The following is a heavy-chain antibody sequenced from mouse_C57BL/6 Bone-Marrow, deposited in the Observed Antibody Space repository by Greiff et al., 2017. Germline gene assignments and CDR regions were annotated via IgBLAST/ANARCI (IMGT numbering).Heavy chain of an antibody. J-gene: IGHJ1*03. D-gene: IGHD1-1*01. Sequence: QVQLQQPGAELVKPGASVKLSCKASGYTFTSYWMHWVKQRPGQGLEWIGMIHPNSGSTNYNEKFKSKATLTVDKSSSTAYMQLSSLTSEDSAVYYCANPQVVYWYFDVWGTGTTGTVSS. CDR1: GYTFTSYW. V-gene: IGHV1-64*01. CDR3: ANPQVVYWYFDV. CDR2: IHPNSGST.